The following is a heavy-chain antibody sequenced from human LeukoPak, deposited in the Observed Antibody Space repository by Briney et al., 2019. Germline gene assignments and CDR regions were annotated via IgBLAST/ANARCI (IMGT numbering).Heavy chain of an antibody. CDR3: ARLSPGRIAVAGTGAFDI. J-gene: IGHJ3*02. D-gene: IGHD6-19*01. CDR1: GYTFTGYY. V-gene: IGHV1-2*04. CDR2: INPNSGGT. Sequence: ASVKVSCKASGYTFTGYYMHWVRQAPGQGLEWMGWINPNSGGTSYAQKFQGWVTMTRDTSISTAYMELSRLRSDDTAVYYCARLSPGRIAVAGTGAFDIWGQGTMVTVSS.